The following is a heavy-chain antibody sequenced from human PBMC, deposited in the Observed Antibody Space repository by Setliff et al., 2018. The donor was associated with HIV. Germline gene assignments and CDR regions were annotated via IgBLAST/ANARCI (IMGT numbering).Heavy chain of an antibody. CDR3: ASGGLDTAMVWGYYFDY. Sequence: PGGSLRLSCAASGFTFSNYEMNWVRQAPGKGLEWVSYISSSGATKDYADSVKGRFTISRDNAKNSLYLQMNSLRAEDTAVYYCASGGLDTAMVWGYYFDYWGQGTLVTVSS. D-gene: IGHD5-18*01. CDR2: ISSSGATK. V-gene: IGHV3-48*03. J-gene: IGHJ4*02. CDR1: GFTFSNYE.